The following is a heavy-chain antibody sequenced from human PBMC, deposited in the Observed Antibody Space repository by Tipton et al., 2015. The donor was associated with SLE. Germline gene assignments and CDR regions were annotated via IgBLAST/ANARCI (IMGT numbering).Heavy chain of an antibody. CDR3: ARHGEYCSGGSCRSLYFDY. D-gene: IGHD2-15*01. Sequence: LRLSCTVSGGSISSHYWSWIRQPPGKGLEWIGSIYYSGSTYYNPSLKSRVTISVDTSKNQFSLKLSSVTAADTAVYYCARHGEYCSGGSCRSLYFDYWGQGTLVTVSS. J-gene: IGHJ4*02. CDR1: GGSISSHY. V-gene: IGHV4-59*05. CDR2: IYYSGST.